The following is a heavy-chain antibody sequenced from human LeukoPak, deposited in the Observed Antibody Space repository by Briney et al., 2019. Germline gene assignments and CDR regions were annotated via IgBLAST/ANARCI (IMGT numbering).Heavy chain of an antibody. CDR3: ARDESALQYFDY. CDR1: GYTFTGYY. J-gene: IGHJ4*02. CDR2: ISAYNGNT. D-gene: IGHD4-11*01. Sequence: ASVKVSCKASGYTFTGYYMHWVRQAPGQGLEWMGWISAYNGNTNYAQKLQGRVTMTTDTSTSTAYMELRSLRSDDTAVYYCARDESALQYFDYWGQGTLVTVSS. V-gene: IGHV1-18*04.